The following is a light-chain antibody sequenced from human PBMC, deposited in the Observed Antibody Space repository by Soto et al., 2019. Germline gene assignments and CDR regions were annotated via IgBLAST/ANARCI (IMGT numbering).Light chain of an antibody. Sequence: EIVLTQSPGTLSLSPGERATLSCRASQSVSSSYLAWNQQKPGQAPRLLIYGASIRATGIPDRFSGSGSGTDFTLTINRLEPEDFAVYYCQQYGSSPYTFGQGTKLEIK. CDR2: GAS. CDR1: QSVSSSY. V-gene: IGKV3-20*01. J-gene: IGKJ2*01. CDR3: QQYGSSPYT.